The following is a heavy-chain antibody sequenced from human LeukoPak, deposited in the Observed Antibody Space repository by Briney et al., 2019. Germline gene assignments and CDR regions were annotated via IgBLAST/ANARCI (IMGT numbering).Heavy chain of an antibody. J-gene: IGHJ6*03. CDR3: AREEQYYVILTGYYSYYYYYMDV. D-gene: IGHD3-9*01. CDR2: INPNSGGT. Sequence: ASVKVSCKASGYTFTGYYMHWVRQAPGQGLEWMGRINPNSGGTNYAQKFQGRVTMARDTSISTAYMELSRLRSDDTALYYCAREEQYYVILTGYYSYYYYYMDVWGKGTTVTVSS. CDR1: GYTFTGYY. V-gene: IGHV1-2*06.